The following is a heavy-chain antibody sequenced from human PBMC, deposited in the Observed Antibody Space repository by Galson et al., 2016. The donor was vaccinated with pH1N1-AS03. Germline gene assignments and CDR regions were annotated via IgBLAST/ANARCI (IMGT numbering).Heavy chain of an antibody. CDR3: ATNIEQRYTSKWYKFDH. V-gene: IGHV3-30*01. J-gene: IGHJ4*02. Sequence: SLRLSCAASGFTFSSYAMHWVRQAPGKGLEWVAVISYDGSDKYYVDSVKGRFTISRDNSKNTLYLQMNSLRAEDTAVYYCATNIEQRYTSKWYKFDHWGPGTLVTVSS. D-gene: IGHD6-13*01. CDR1: GFTFSSYA. CDR2: ISYDGSDK.